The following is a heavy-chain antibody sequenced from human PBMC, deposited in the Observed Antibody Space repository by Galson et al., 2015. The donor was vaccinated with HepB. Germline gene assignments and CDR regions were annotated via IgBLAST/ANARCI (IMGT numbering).Heavy chain of an antibody. V-gene: IGHV3-48*03. CDR3: ARGYCSGGICYDGPYDAFDI. CDR2: IGSSGYTI. D-gene: IGHD2-15*01. J-gene: IGHJ3*02. Sequence: SLRLSCAASGFPFSGYEMNWVRQAPGKGLEWVSYIGSSGYTIYYADSVKGRFTISRDNAKNSLYLQMNSLRVEDTAVYYCARGYCSGGICYDGPYDAFDIWGQGTMVTVAS. CDR1: GFPFSGYE.